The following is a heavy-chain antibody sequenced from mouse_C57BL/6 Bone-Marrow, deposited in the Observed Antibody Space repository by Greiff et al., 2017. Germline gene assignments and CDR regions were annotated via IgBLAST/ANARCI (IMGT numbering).Heavy chain of an antibody. V-gene: IGHV1-59*01. CDR1: GYTFTSYC. D-gene: IGHD2-4*01. Sequence: QVQLQQPGAELVRPGTSVKLSCKASGYTFTSYCMHWVKQRPGQGLEWIGVIDPSDSYTNYNQKFKGKATLTVDTSSSTAYMQLSSLTSEDSAVDYCARGEVYYDNDESYFDYGGQGTTLTVSS. CDR2: IDPSDSYT. CDR3: ARGEVYYDNDESYFDY. J-gene: IGHJ2*01.